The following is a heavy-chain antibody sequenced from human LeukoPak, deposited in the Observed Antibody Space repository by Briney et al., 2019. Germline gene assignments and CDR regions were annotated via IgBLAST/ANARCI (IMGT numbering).Heavy chain of an antibody. CDR1: GGSISSSSYY. CDR3: ASREPYCSGDCYDFDY. J-gene: IGHJ4*02. D-gene: IGHD2-21*01. CDR2: IYYRGST. Sequence: PSETLSLTCTVSGGSISSSSYYWGWIRQPPGKGLEWSGSIYYRGSTYYNPSLKSRVTISVDTSKNQFSLKLSSVTAADTAVYYCASREPYCSGDCYDFDYWGQGTLVTVSS. V-gene: IGHV4-39*01.